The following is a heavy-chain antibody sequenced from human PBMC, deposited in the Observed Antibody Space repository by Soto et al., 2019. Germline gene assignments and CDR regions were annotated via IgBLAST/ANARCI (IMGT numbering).Heavy chain of an antibody. CDR3: AKGGDYVSAGGDY. CDR1: GFTFSSYA. J-gene: IGHJ4*02. CDR2: ISGSGGST. V-gene: IGHV3-23*01. D-gene: IGHD4-17*01. Sequence: EVQLLESGGGLVQPGGSLRLSCAASGFTFSSYAMSWVRQAPGKGLEWVSAISGSGGSTYYADSVKGRFTISRDNSKNTRYLQMNSLRAEDTAVYYCAKGGDYVSAGGDYWAREPWSPSPQ.